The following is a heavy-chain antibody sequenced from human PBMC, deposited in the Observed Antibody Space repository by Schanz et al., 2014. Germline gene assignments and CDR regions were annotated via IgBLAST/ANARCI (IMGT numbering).Heavy chain of an antibody. D-gene: IGHD3-10*01. CDR3: ARVPYGSGSYWDY. CDR2: IGYLGDT. V-gene: IGHV3-13*01. J-gene: IGHJ4*02. CDR1: GFSLSNSD. Sequence: EADLVESGGGLIQRGESLRLSCSASGFSLSNSDMHWVRQGTGKGLEWVSTIGYLGDTYYPDSVKGRFTVSRDSGQNSLYLQMNSLRAGDTAVYYCARVPYGSGSYWDYWGQGTLVTVSS.